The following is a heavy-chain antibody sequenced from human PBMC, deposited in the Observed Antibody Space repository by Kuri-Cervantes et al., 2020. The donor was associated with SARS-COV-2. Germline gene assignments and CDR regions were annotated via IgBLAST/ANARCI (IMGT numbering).Heavy chain of an antibody. Sequence: GESLKTSWNGSEYSFTSYVIGCVRQMNGKGLEWMGIIHPGDSDTRDSPSFQGQVIISADKSINTAFLQWSSLKASDTAMYYCARRAYGEQVDYYYMDVWGKGTTVTVSS. CDR3: ARRAYGEQVDYYYMDV. CDR2: IHPGDSDT. D-gene: IGHD4-17*01. J-gene: IGHJ6*03. V-gene: IGHV5-51*01. CDR1: EYSFTSYV.